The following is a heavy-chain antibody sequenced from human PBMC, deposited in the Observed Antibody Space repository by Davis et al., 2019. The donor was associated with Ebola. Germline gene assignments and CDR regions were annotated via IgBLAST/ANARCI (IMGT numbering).Heavy chain of an antibody. CDR2: IKQDGSEK. J-gene: IGHJ3*02. Sequence: PGGSLRLSCAASGFTFSSYWMSWVRQAPGKGLEWVANIKQDGSEKYYVDFVKGRFTISRDNAKNSLYLQMNSLRAEDTAVYYCASPYSSGWGAFDIWGQGTMVTVSS. D-gene: IGHD6-19*01. CDR3: ASPYSSGWGAFDI. V-gene: IGHV3-7*01. CDR1: GFTFSSYW.